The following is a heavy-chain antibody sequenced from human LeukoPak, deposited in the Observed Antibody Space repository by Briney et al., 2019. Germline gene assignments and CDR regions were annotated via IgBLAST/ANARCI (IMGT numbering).Heavy chain of an antibody. CDR1: GRSISSSSYY. CDR3: ARHGGGSGIAGTTRKSAPRHHWFDP. CDR2: IYYSGST. V-gene: IGHV4-39*01. Sequence: SETLSLTCSVSGRSISSSSYYWAWIRQPPGKGLEWYGSIYYSGSTHYNPSPKSRVTISVHTSMHHFSLHLSSVTAADTAVYYCARHGGGSGIAGTTRKSAPRHHWFDPWGQGTLVTVSS. J-gene: IGHJ5*02. D-gene: IGHD1-7*01.